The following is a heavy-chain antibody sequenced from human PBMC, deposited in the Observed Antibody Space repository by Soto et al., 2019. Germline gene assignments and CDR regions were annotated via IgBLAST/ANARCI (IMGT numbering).Heavy chain of an antibody. CDR1: GGTFSSYA. CDR2: NIPIFGTA. V-gene: IGHV1-69*06. Sequence: QVQLVQSGAEVKKPGSSVKVSCKASGGTFSSYAISWVRQAPGQGLEWMGGNIPIFGTANYAQKFQVRVTITADKSTSTAYMELGSLRSEDTAVYYCATPSVTGPYYYYGMDVWGQGTTVTVSS. J-gene: IGHJ6*02. D-gene: IGHD3-10*01. CDR3: ATPSVTGPYYYYGMDV.